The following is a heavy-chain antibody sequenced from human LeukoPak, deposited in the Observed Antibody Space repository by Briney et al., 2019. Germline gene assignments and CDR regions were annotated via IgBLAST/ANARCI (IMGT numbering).Heavy chain of an antibody. CDR2: VWYDGTYE. J-gene: IGHJ6*02. CDR3: ARDRRDLESRGHEDGGMDV. D-gene: IGHD3-22*01. CDR1: GFTFKNYG. Sequence: PGGSLRLSCAASGFTFKNYGMHWVRQAPGKGLEWVAVVWYDGTYEYYEDSVKGRFTISRDNSKKTLFLQMNSLRADDTALYYCARDRRDLESRGHEDGGMDVWGQGTTVIVSS. V-gene: IGHV3-33*01.